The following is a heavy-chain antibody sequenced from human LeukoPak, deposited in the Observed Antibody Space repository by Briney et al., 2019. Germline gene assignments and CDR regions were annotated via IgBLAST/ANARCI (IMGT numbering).Heavy chain of an antibody. J-gene: IGHJ6*02. Sequence: SETLSLTCAVYGGSFSGYYWSWIRQPPGKGLEWIGEINHSGSTNYNPSLKSRVTISVDTSKNQFSLKLSSVTAADTAVYYRARGTGTAGFWDYYYGMDVWGQGTTVTVSS. CDR1: GGSFSGYY. V-gene: IGHV4-34*01. D-gene: IGHD1-1*01. CDR2: INHSGST. CDR3: ARGTGTAGFWDYYYGMDV.